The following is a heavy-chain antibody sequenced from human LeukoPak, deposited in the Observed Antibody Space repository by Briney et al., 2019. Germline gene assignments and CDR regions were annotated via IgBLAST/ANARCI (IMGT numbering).Heavy chain of an antibody. D-gene: IGHD2-2*01. Sequence: ASLRVSCKASGYTFTDYYMHWVRQAPGQGLEWMGWIDVNRGGTNYAQRFQGRVTMTRDTSITTAYMELSRLKSDDTAVYYCARRYCSSTSCYYFDYWGQGTLVTVSS. CDR1: GYTFTDYY. CDR2: IDVNRGGT. CDR3: ARRYCSSTSCYYFDY. V-gene: IGHV1-2*02. J-gene: IGHJ4*02.